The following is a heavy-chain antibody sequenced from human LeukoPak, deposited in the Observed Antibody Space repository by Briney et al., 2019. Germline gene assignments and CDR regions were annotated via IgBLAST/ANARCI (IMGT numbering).Heavy chain of an antibody. CDR2: INTDGSST. Sequence: GGSLRLSCAASGFTFSSYWMHWVRQAPGKGLVWVSRINTDGSSTSYADSVKGRFTISRDNAKNTLYLQMNSLRAEDTAVYYCARGSGSAPYYYYYYMDVWSKGTTVTVSS. CDR1: GFTFSSYW. CDR3: ARGSGSAPYYYYYYMDV. D-gene: IGHD6-19*01. J-gene: IGHJ6*03. V-gene: IGHV3-74*01.